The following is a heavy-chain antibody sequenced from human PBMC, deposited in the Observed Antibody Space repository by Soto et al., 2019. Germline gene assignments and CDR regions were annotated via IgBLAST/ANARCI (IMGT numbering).Heavy chain of an antibody. D-gene: IGHD6-19*01. CDR1: GFTLSTYA. Sequence: EVQLVESGGGLVQPGESLRVSCAASGFTLSTYAMTWVRQAPGKGLEWLSYISSSGSVVSYADSVKGRFTVSRDYAKNSLSLQMNSLSDEDTAVYYCASDGAVPGKRYFYGMDVWGQGTTVTVSS. J-gene: IGHJ6*02. CDR3: ASDGAVPGKRYFYGMDV. CDR2: ISSSGSVV. V-gene: IGHV3-48*02.